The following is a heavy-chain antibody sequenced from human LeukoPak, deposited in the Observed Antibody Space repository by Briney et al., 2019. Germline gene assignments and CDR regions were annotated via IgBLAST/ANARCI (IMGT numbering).Heavy chain of an antibody. CDR1: GFTLSNAR. D-gene: IGHD1-26*01. Sequence: GGPLRLFHAASGFTLSNARVMEAPPPRGEGLEYGGRIKSKTDCGTTEYAAPVKGRFTISRDDSKNTLYLQMNSLKTEDTAVYYCTTDLRWELVPFDYWGQGTLVTVSS. CDR2: IKSKTDCGTT. V-gene: IGHV3-15*01. CDR3: TTDLRWELVPFDY. J-gene: IGHJ4*02.